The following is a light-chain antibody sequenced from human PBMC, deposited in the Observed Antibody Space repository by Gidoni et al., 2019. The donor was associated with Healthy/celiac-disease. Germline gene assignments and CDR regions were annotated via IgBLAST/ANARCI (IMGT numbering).Light chain of an antibody. CDR1: QGIGID. Sequence: ASQMTQSPSSLSASVGDRVTITCRASQGIGIDLGWYQQKPGKAPNLLIYAASTSQSGVPSRFSGSGSGTDFTLTISSLQPEDFATYFCLQDYNYPITFGQGTRLEIK. V-gene: IGKV1-6*01. J-gene: IGKJ5*01. CDR3: LQDYNYPIT. CDR2: AAS.